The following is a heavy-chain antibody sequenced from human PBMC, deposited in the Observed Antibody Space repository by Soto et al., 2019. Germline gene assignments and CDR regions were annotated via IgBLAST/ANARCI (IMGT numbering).Heavy chain of an antibody. CDR2: ISGSGGST. V-gene: IGHV3-23*01. Sequence: HPGGSLRLSXAASGFTFSSYAMSWVRQAPGKGLEWVSAISGSGGSTYYADSVKGRFTISRDNSKNTLYLQMNSLRAEDTAVYYCAKDWYSGYDGTDYYYYGMDVWGQGTTVTVSS. CDR3: AKDWYSGYDGTDYYYYGMDV. CDR1: GFTFSSYA. D-gene: IGHD5-12*01. J-gene: IGHJ6*02.